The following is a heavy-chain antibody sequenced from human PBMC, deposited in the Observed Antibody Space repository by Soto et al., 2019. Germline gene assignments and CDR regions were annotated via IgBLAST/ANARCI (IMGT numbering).Heavy chain of an antibody. J-gene: IGHJ4*02. V-gene: IGHV1-18*01. Sequence: QVQLVQSGAEVKKPGASVKVSCKASGYTFTSYGISWVRQAPGQGLEWMGWISAYNGNTNYAQKLQGRVTMTTDTSTGTDYMALRSLSSDATAVYYCARDRHSSSWYGTAWGQGTLVTVSA. CDR3: ARDRHSSSWYGTA. CDR1: GYTFTSYG. CDR2: ISAYNGNT. D-gene: IGHD6-13*01.